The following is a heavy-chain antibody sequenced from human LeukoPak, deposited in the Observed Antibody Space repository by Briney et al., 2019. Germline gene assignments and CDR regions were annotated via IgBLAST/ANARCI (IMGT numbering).Heavy chain of an antibody. Sequence: GGSLRLSCAASGFTFSNAWMSWVRQAPGKGLEWVGRIKSKADGGTTDYAAPVKGRFTISRDDSKNTLYLQMNSLKTEDTAVYYCTARYCRSTSCYGEYFQRWGQGTLVTVSS. CDR1: GFTFSNAW. D-gene: IGHD2-2*01. CDR3: TARYCRSTSCYGEYFQR. V-gene: IGHV3-15*01. J-gene: IGHJ1*01. CDR2: IKSKADGGTT.